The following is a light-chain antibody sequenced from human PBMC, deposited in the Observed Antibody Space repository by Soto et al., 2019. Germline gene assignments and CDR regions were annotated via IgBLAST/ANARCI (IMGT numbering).Light chain of an antibody. CDR2: AAS. CDR1: QGSRND. CDR3: RQHHNYHRT. J-gene: IGKJ1*01. Sequence: AIQMNQSPSSLYASVGDRVTIAFRASQGSRNDLGWYQQKPGKAPNLQIYAASSLQSGVPSRFTGSGSGTDLALTISSLQPEDFATYYCRQHHNYHRTFGQGTKVEIK. V-gene: IGKV1-6*01.